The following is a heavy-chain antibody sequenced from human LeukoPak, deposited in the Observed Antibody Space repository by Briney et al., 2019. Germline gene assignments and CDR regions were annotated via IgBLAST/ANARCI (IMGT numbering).Heavy chain of an antibody. Sequence: PSETLSLTCTVSGGSISSYYWSWIRQLPGKGLEWIGYISYSGSPNYKASLMSRITMSVDMSKNHISLRLTSVTAADTAVYYCVGHQGSSTYDYWGQGILVTVSS. V-gene: IGHV4-59*08. CDR1: GGSISSYY. CDR2: ISYSGSP. D-gene: IGHD2/OR15-2a*01. J-gene: IGHJ4*02. CDR3: VGHQGSSTYDY.